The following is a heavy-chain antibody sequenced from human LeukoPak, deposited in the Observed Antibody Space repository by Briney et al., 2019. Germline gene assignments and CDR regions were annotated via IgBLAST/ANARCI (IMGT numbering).Heavy chain of an antibody. V-gene: IGHV3-23*01. D-gene: IGHD4-17*01. Sequence: PGGSLRLSCAASGFTFSSYAMSWVRQAPGKGLEWVSAISGSGGSTYYADSVKGRFTISRENSKNTLYLQMNSLRAEDTAVYYCAKLRDGDPVGYFDYWGQGTLVTVSS. CDR1: GFTFSSYA. CDR2: ISGSGGST. J-gene: IGHJ4*02. CDR3: AKLRDGDPVGYFDY.